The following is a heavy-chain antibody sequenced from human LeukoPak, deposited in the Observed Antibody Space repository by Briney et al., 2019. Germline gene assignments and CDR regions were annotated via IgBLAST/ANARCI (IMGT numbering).Heavy chain of an antibody. CDR1: GFTFSSHW. J-gene: IGHJ4*01. CDR3: ARDGVRGVVHLDH. CDR2: IKPDGSST. Sequence: GSLRLSCAASGFTFSSHWVHWVRQAPGKGLVWVSRIKPDGSSTNYADSVKDRFTISRDNAKNTLYLQMNSLRAEDTAVYYCARDGVRGVVHLDHWGHGILVTVSS. V-gene: IGHV3-74*01. D-gene: IGHD3-10*01.